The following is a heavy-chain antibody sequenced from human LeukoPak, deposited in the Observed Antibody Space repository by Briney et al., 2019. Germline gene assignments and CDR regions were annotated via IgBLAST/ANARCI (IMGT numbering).Heavy chain of an antibody. CDR3: ARGLYCSGDSCYYFDY. CDR1: DGSISSKNYY. J-gene: IGHJ4*02. V-gene: IGHV4-39*07. D-gene: IGHD2-15*01. CDR2: VYYSGST. Sequence: SETLSLTCTVSDGSISSKNYYWGWIRQPPGKGLAWIGSVYYSGSTYYNPSLKSRVTISIDTSKNQFSLKLSSVTAADTAVYYCARGLYCSGDSCYYFDYWGQGSLVTVSS.